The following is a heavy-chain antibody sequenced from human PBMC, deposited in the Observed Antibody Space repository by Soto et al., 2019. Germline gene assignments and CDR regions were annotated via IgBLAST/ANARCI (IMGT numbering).Heavy chain of an antibody. V-gene: IGHV3-9*01. J-gene: IGHJ3*02. Sequence: EVQLVESGGGLVQPGRSLRLSCAASAFTFDDYAMHWVRQVPGKGLEWVSGISWDSGNIVYADSEKGRFTISRDNAKNSLYLQMNSLRTEDTAVYFCAKGATTSCFSPFDMWGPGKMVTVSS. CDR1: AFTFDDYA. D-gene: IGHD2-2*01. CDR2: ISWDSGNI. CDR3: AKGATTSCFSPFDM.